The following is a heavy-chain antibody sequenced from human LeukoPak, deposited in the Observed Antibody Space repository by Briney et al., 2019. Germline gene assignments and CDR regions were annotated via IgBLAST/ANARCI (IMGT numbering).Heavy chain of an antibody. D-gene: IGHD1-26*01. CDR3: ASLRERSYYARGFDY. CDR1: GGSISSSSYY. V-gene: IGHV4-39*01. CDR2: IYYSGST. J-gene: IGHJ4*02. Sequence: SETLSLTCTVSGGSISSSSYYWGWIRPPPGKGLEWIGSIYYSGSTYYSPSLKSRVTISVDTSKNQFSLKLSSLTAADTAIYYCASLRERSYYARGFDYWGQGTLVTVSS.